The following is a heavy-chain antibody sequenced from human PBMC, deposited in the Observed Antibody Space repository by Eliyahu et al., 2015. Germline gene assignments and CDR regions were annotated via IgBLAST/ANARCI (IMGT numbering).Heavy chain of an antibody. V-gene: IGHV4-39*01. CDR3: ASREKQLLIAFDY. CDR2: IFFNGKT. CDR1: GGSISNTNYY. Sequence: QLQLQESGPGLVKPSXTLSLTCTVSGGSISNTNYYWGWIRQPPGKGLEWIGFIFFNGKTYYNPSLKSRVTISIDNTSKNQFSLNLNSVTAADTAVYYCASREKQLLIAFDYWGQGTLVTVSS. D-gene: IGHD1-1*01. J-gene: IGHJ4*02.